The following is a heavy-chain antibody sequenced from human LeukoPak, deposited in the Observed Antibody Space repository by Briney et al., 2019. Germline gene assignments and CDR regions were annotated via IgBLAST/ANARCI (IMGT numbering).Heavy chain of an antibody. V-gene: IGHV3-48*03. Sequence: PGRCLRLSWAASGFTFSSYEMNWVRQVAGKGLEWVSYISSSGSTIYYADSVKGRFTTSRENAKNSLYLQMNSLRAEDTAVYSCARVGCSGGSCRYGNYFDYWGQGTLVTVSS. J-gene: IGHJ4*02. CDR1: GFTFSSYE. D-gene: IGHD2-15*01. CDR2: ISSSGSTI. CDR3: ARVGCSGGSCRYGNYFDY.